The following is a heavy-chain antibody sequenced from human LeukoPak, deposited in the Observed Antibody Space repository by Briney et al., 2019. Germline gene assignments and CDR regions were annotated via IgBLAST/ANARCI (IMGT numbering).Heavy chain of an antibody. V-gene: IGHV3-21*01. J-gene: IGHJ4*02. CDR2: ISSSSSYI. CDR3: ARDLVAAGKID. Sequence: SGGSLRLSCAASGFTFSSYTINWVRQAPGKGLEWVSSISSSSSYIYYADSVKGRFTISRDNAKNSLYLQMNSLRAEDSAVYYCARDLVAAGKIDWGQGTLVTVSS. CDR1: GFTFSSYT. D-gene: IGHD6-13*01.